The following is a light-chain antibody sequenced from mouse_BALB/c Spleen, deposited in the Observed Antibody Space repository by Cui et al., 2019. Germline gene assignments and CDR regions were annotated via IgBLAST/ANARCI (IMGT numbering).Light chain of an antibody. V-gene: IGKV8-19*01. CDR3: QNDYSYPYT. J-gene: IGKJ2*01. CDR1: QSVLNSGNKNNY. CDR2: WAS. Sequence: MVMAQSPSSLTVTAGEKVTMSCHSSQSVLNSGNKNNYLTRYQQKPGQPHKLLIYWASTRESGVPDRFTGSGSGTDFTLTVSSVQAEDLAVYYCQNDYSYPYTFGGGTKLEIK.